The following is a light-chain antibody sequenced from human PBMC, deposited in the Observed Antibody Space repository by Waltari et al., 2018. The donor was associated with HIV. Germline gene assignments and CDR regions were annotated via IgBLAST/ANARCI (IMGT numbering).Light chain of an antibody. CDR2: AAS. J-gene: IGKJ1*01. Sequence: DIQMTQSPSSLSATVGDRVTSTCRASQSISNYLNWYQQKPGKAPKVLVYAASILRSGVPSRFSGSGSGTDFTLTISSLQPEDFATYYCQQSYSNPAFGQGTKVEIK. V-gene: IGKV1-39*01. CDR1: QSISNY. CDR3: QQSYSNPA.